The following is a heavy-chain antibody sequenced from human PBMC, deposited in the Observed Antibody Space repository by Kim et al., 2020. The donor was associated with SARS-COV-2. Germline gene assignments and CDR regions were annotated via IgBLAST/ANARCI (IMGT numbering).Heavy chain of an antibody. CDR1: GFTFSSYG. V-gene: IGHV3-33*01. CDR3: ARVMDTAMVTYAFDI. Sequence: GGSLRLSCAASGFTFSSYGMHWVRQAPGKGLEWVAVIWYDGSNKYYADSVKGRFTISRDNSKNTLYLQMNSLRAEDTAVYYCARVMDTAMVTYAFDIWGQGTMVTVSS. J-gene: IGHJ3*02. CDR2: IWYDGSNK. D-gene: IGHD5-18*01.